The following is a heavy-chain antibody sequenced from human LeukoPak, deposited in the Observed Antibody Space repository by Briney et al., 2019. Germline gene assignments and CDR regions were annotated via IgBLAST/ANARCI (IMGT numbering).Heavy chain of an antibody. CDR3: ARHHCTSTSCYPYYYYAMEV. V-gene: IGHV5-51*01. CDR2: IFPGDSDT. CDR1: GYTFTNYW. D-gene: IGHD2-2*01. Sequence: PGESLKISCKGSGYTFTNYWIGWVRQMPGKGLEWMGIIFPGDSDTRYSPSFQGQVTISVDKSISTAYLQWSGLKASDTAIYYCARHHCTSTSCYPYYYYAMEVWGPGTEVTVSS. J-gene: IGHJ6*02.